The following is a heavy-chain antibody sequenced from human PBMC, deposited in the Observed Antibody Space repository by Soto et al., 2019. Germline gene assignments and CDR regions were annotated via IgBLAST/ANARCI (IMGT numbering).Heavy chain of an antibody. V-gene: IGHV4-39*01. J-gene: IGHJ4*02. CDR1: GGSISSSSYY. CDR2: IYYSGST. Sequence: SETLSLTCTVSGGSISSSSYYWGWIRQPPGKGLEWIGSIYYSGSTYYNPSLKSRVTISVDTSKNQFSLKLSSVTAADTAVYYCALYSYGTLYYFDYWGQGTLVNVSS. D-gene: IGHD5-18*01. CDR3: ALYSYGTLYYFDY.